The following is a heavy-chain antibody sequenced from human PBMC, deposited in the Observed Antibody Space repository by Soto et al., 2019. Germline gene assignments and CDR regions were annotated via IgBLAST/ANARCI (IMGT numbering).Heavy chain of an antibody. D-gene: IGHD3-3*01. V-gene: IGHV3-30*18. CDR3: AKTITTPAVSSYSRDSTGRGALIDY. CDR2: VSYDGNNE. J-gene: IGHJ4*02. Sequence: QVQLVASGGGVVQPGRYLRLSCAASGFTFSSYGMHWVRQAPGKGLEWVAVVSYDGNNEYYADSVKDRFTISRDNSKNTLYLQMNSLRAEDTPMYYCAKTITTPAVSSYSRDSTGRGALIDYWGQGTLFIVSS. CDR1: GFTFSSYG.